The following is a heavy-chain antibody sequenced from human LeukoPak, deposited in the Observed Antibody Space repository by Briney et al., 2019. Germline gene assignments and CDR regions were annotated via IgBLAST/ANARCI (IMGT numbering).Heavy chain of an antibody. D-gene: IGHD3-16*02. Sequence: GGSLRLSCAASGFTFSSYWMSWVRQAPGKGLEWVANIKQDGSEKYYVDSVKGRFTISRDNAKNSLYLQMNSLRAEDTAAYYCATRHYVWGSYRPKPLVYFQHWGQGTLVTVSS. J-gene: IGHJ1*01. CDR3: ATRHYVWGSYRPKPLVYFQH. CDR2: IKQDGSEK. CDR1: GFTFSSYW. V-gene: IGHV3-7*01.